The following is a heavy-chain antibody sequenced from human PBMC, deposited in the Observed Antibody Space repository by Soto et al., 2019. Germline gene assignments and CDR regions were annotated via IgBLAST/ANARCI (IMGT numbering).Heavy chain of an antibody. CDR1: GGSVSSGSYY. CDR2: IYYSGST. CDR3: ARGGRDYDILTGFDY. D-gene: IGHD3-9*01. V-gene: IGHV4-61*01. Sequence: SETLSLTCTVSGGSVSSGSYYWSWIRQPPGKGLEWIGYIYYSGSTNYNPSLKSRVTISVDTSKNQFSLKLSSVTAADTAVYYCARGGRDYDILTGFDYWGQGTLVTVSS. J-gene: IGHJ4*02.